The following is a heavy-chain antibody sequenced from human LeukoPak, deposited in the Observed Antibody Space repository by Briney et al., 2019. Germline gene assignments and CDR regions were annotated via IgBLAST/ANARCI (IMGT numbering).Heavy chain of an antibody. D-gene: IGHD6-19*01. J-gene: IGHJ4*02. CDR3: TTDGIAVAGTWPFDY. CDR2: IKSKTDGGTT. Sequence: KSGGSLTLSCAASGFTFSNAWMSWVRQAPGKGLEWVGRIKSKTDGGTTDYAAPVKGRFTISRDDSKNTLYLQMNSLKTEDTAVYYCTTDGIAVAGTWPFDYWGQGTLVTVSS. V-gene: IGHV3-15*01. CDR1: GFTFSNAW.